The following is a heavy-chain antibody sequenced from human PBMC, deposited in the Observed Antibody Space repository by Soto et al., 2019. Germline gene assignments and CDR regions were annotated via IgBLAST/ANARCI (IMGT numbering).Heavy chain of an antibody. CDR1: GFTFSSYT. V-gene: IGHV3-21*01. J-gene: IGHJ6*02. CDR3: ASDSRHYYYGMDV. CDR2: ISTSNSYI. Sequence: EVQLVESGGGLVKPGGSLRLSCAASGFTFSSYTMNWVRQAPGKGLEWVSSISTSNSYIYYADSVKGRFTISRDNAKNSLYLQMNSLRVEDTAVYYCASDSRHYYYGMDVWGQGTTVTVSS.